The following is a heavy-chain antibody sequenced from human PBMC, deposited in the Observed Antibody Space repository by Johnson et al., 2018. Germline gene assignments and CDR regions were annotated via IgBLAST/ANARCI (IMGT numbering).Heavy chain of an antibody. CDR2: XXXXXXXT. Sequence: VQLQESGGGLERPGGSLRLSCAASGFTFSGYAMTWVRQAPGNGLEWVSXXXXXXXXTSXXXXXXXXXXXXRDNSMDTLSLQWNGLGVDDTAVYDCARALGTLWSGESDVYDGWGQGTMVTVSS. D-gene: IGHD3-10*01. CDR1: GFTFSGYA. V-gene: IGHV3-23*01. J-gene: IGHJ3*01. CDR3: ARALGTLWSGESDVYDG.